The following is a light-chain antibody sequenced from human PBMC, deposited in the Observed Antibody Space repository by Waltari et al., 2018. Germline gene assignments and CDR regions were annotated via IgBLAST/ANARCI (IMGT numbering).Light chain of an antibody. V-gene: IGLV1-36*01. J-gene: IGLJ2*01. CDR1: SANIGNNA. CDR2: SDD. Sequence: QSVLTQPPSVSEAPRQRVTISCSGNSANIGNNAVNWYQKLPGKAPKLLIYSDDLLSSGVSDRFAGSRSGTSASLAISGLQSEDEADYYCSAWDESLNGVVFGGGTKLTVL. CDR3: SAWDESLNGVV.